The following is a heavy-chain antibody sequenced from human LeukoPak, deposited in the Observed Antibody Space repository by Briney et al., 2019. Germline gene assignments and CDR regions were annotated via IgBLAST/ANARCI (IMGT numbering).Heavy chain of an antibody. CDR2: ISSSGSTI. Sequence: GGSLRLSCAASGFTFSDYYMSWIRQAPGKGLEWVSYISSSGSTIYYADSVKGRFTISRDNAKNSLYLQMNSLRAEDTAVYYCAKDGPPSSGWYYFDYWGQGTLVTVSS. D-gene: IGHD6-19*01. CDR3: AKDGPPSSGWYYFDY. V-gene: IGHV3-11*01. CDR1: GFTFSDYY. J-gene: IGHJ4*02.